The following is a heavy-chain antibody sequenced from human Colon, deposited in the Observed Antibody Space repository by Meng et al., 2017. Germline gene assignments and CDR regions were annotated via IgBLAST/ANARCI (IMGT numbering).Heavy chain of an antibody. CDR1: GFTFSDTW. CDR3: TAVGSSGDFRY. D-gene: IGHD6-19*01. J-gene: IGHJ4*02. V-gene: IGHV3-15*05. Sequence: GESLKISCAASGFTFSDTWMSWVRQAPGKGLEWVGRIKRKTDGGTTDYVAPVKGRFTSSRDDSKTTLYLQMNSLKIEDTAVYYCTAVGSSGDFRYWGQGTLVTVSS. CDR2: IKRKTDGGTT.